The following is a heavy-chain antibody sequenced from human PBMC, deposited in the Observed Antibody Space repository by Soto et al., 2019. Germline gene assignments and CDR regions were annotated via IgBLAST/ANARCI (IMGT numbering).Heavy chain of an antibody. J-gene: IGHJ5*02. CDR1: GGSFSGYY. D-gene: IGHD3-10*01. V-gene: IGHV4-34*01. CDR3: ARSITMVRGVIMVNWFDP. Sequence: SETLSLTCAVYGGSFSGYYWSWIRQPPGKGLEWIGEINHSGSTNYNPSLKSRVTISVDTSKNQFSLKLSSVTAADTAVYYCARSITMVRGVIMVNWFDPWGQGTLVTVSS. CDR2: INHSGST.